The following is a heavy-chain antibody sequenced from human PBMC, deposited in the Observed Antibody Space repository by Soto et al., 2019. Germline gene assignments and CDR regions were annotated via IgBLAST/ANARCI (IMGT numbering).Heavy chain of an antibody. Sequence: GFLRLSCAPSGLTFSTFGMSWVRQAPGESLEWVSTLSGAGDDPYYADSVKGRFTISRDNSKNTLFLYMNSLRADDTAVYYCARLVVPEGSKLFEAWGQGTLVTVSS. CDR3: ARLVVPEGSKLFEA. J-gene: IGHJ5*02. CDR2: LSGAGDDP. D-gene: IGHD2-15*01. V-gene: IGHV3-23*01. CDR1: GLTFSTFG.